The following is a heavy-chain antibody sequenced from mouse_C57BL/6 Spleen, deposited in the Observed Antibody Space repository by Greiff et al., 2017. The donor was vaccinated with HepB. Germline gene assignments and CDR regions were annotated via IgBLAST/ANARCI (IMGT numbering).Heavy chain of an antibody. D-gene: IGHD2-3*01. CDR3: ARGGGFGDGYCYWYFDV. J-gene: IGHJ1*03. Sequence: QVQLQQPGTELVKPGASVKLSCKASGYTFTSYWMHWVKQRPGQGLEWIGNINPSNGGTNYNEKFKSKATLTVDKSSSTAYMQLSSLTSEDSAVYCCARGGGFGDGYCYWYFDVWGTGTTVTVSS. V-gene: IGHV1-53*01. CDR1: GYTFTSYW. CDR2: INPSNGGT.